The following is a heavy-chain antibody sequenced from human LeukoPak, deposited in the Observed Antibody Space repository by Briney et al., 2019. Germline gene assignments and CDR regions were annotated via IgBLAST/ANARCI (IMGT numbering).Heavy chain of an antibody. CDR3: ARSLDRPPYYDFWSGSSPNYYYGMDV. D-gene: IGHD3-3*01. J-gene: IGHJ6*02. CDR1: GGTFSSYA. V-gene: IGHV1-69*13. Sequence: SVKVSCKASGGTFSSYAISWVRQAPGQGLEWMGGIIPIFGTANYAQKFQGRVTITADESTSTAYMELSSLRSEDTAVYYCARSLDRPPYYDFWSGSSPNYYYGMDVWGQGTTVIVSS. CDR2: IIPIFGTA.